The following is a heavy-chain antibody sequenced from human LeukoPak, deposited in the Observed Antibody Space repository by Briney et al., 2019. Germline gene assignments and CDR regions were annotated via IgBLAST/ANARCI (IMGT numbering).Heavy chain of an antibody. CDR2: ISSSGSTI. D-gene: IGHD5-24*01. J-gene: IGHJ4*02. CDR1: GFTFSDYY. CDR3: ARDPPQDGYNYDY. V-gene: IGHV3-11*04. Sequence: TGGSLRLSCTASGFTFSDYYMSWIRQAPGKGLEWVSYISSSGSTIYYADSVKGRFTISRDNSKNTLYLQMNSLRAEDTAVYYCARDPPQDGYNYDYWGQGTLVTVPS.